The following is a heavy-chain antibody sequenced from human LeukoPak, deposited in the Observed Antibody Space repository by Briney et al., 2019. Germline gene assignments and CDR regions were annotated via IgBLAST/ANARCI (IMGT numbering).Heavy chain of an antibody. V-gene: IGHV1-69*13. J-gene: IGHJ4*02. Sequence: SVKVSCKASGGTFSSYAISWVRQAPGQGLEWMGGIIPIFGTANYAQKFQGRVTITADESTSTAYMELSSLRSEDTAVYYCARGPYSGSYEVVYWGQGTLVTVSS. CDR2: IIPIFGTA. CDR3: ARGPYSGSYEVVY. D-gene: IGHD1-26*01. CDR1: GGTFSSYA.